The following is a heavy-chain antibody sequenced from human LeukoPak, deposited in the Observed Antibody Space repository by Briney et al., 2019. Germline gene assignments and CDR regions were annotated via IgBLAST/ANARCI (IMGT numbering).Heavy chain of an antibody. CDR3: ARTSTYYYASGMPPKVIYFDY. D-gene: IGHD3-10*01. V-gene: IGHV4-59*01. Sequence: SETLSLTCTVSGGSISSSYWSWIRQPPGKGLEWICYIYYSGSTNYNPSLKSRVTISVDTSKNQFSLKLSSLTAADTAVYYCARTSTYYYASGMPPKVIYFDYWGQGTLVTVSS. CDR1: GGSISSSY. CDR2: IYYSGST. J-gene: IGHJ4*02.